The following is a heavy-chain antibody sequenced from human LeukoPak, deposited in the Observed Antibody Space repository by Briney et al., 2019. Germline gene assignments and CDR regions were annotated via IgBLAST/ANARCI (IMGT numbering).Heavy chain of an antibody. Sequence: ASVKVSCKASGYTFTSYDINWVRRATGQGLEWMGWMNPNSGNTGYAQKFQGRVTMTRDTSASTAYMELSSLRSEDTAVYYCARTYYDFWSGYFSYYYGMDVWGQGTTVTVSS. CDR3: ARTYYDFWSGYFSYYYGMDV. CDR2: MNPNSGNT. CDR1: GYTFTSYD. V-gene: IGHV1-8*01. D-gene: IGHD3-3*01. J-gene: IGHJ6*02.